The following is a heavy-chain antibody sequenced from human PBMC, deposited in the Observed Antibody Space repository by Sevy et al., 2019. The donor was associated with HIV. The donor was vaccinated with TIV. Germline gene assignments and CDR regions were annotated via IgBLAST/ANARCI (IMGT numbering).Heavy chain of an antibody. D-gene: IGHD3-10*02. CDR1: GVSFSNAW. CDR3: TTDPDPCSDTSTYILLCPDTY. CDR2: IKCTIDGGPTP. Sequence: GGSLRLSCAASGVSFSNAWMNWVRQAPGKGLEWVGHIKCTIDGGPTPRYAAPMSDRFTISKDYSSVTLYVHLQMNSLRTQEKAVYYCTTDPDPCSDTSTYILLCPDTYWGQGTLVTVSS. J-gene: IGHJ4*02. V-gene: IGHV3-15*07.